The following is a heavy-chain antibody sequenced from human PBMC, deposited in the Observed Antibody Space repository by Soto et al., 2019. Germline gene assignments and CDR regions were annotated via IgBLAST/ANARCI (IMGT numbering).Heavy chain of an antibody. V-gene: IGHV4-39*01. D-gene: IGHD2-2*01. CDR1: GVSISNPYYY. J-gene: IGHJ3*01. Sequence: SETLSLTCTVSGVSISNPYYYWGWIRQTPGKGLEWIGSIHYSGSTFYNPSLRSRVTISLDTSRNQFSLRLTSVSVADTAVYYCARRQSTDTVLAPAAIYADDGFDFWGQGTMVTVSS. CDR2: IHYSGST. CDR3: ARRQSTDTVLAPAAIYADDGFDF.